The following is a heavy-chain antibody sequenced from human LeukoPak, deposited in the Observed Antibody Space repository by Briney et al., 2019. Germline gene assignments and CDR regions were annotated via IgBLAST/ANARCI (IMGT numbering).Heavy chain of an antibody. Sequence: AGGSLRLSCAASGFTFSSYSMNWVRQAPGKGLEWVSYISSSSSTIYYADSVKGRFTISRDNAKNSLYLQMNSLRAEDTAVYYCASRLLNNIAAANDAFDIWGQGTMVTVSS. V-gene: IGHV3-48*01. J-gene: IGHJ3*02. D-gene: IGHD6-13*01. CDR2: ISSSSSTI. CDR3: ASRLLNNIAAANDAFDI. CDR1: GFTFSSYS.